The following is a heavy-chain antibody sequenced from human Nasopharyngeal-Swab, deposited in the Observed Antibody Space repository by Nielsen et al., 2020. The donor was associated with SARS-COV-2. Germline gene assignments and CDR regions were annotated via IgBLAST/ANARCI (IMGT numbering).Heavy chain of an antibody. J-gene: IGHJ3*02. CDR2: IIPIFGTA. V-gene: IGHV1-69*13. Sequence: SVKVSCKASGGTFSSYAISWVRQAPGQGLEWMGGIIPIFGTANYAQKFQGRVTITADESTSTAYMELSSLRSGDTAVYYCARGITILHAFDIWGQGTMVTVSS. D-gene: IGHD3-3*01. CDR1: GGTFSSYA. CDR3: ARGITILHAFDI.